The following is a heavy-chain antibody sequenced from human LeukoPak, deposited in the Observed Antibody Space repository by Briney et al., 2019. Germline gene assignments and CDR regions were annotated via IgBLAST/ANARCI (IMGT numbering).Heavy chain of an antibody. J-gene: IGHJ5*02. V-gene: IGHV1-18*01. CDR3: ARVFREYYDFWSGPNWFDP. Sequence: GASVKVSCKASGYTFTSYGISWVRQAPGQGLEWMGWISAYNGNTNYAQKLQGRVTMTTDTSTSTAYMELRSLRSDDTAVYYCARVFREYYDFWSGPNWFDPWGQGTLVTVSS. CDR2: ISAYNGNT. D-gene: IGHD3-3*01. CDR1: GYTFTSYG.